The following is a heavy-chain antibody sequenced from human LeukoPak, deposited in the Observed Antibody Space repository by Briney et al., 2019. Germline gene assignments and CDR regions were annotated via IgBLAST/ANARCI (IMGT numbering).Heavy chain of an antibody. Sequence: PGGSLRLSCAASGFTVSSNYMSWVRQAPGKGLEWVSVIYSGGSTYYADSVKGRFTISRDNSKNTLYLQMNSLRAEDTAVYYCARARSRIVVVPAALDYWGQGTLVTVSS. V-gene: IGHV3-66*01. J-gene: IGHJ4*02. CDR2: IYSGGST. D-gene: IGHD2-2*01. CDR1: GFTVSSNY. CDR3: ARARSRIVVVPAALDY.